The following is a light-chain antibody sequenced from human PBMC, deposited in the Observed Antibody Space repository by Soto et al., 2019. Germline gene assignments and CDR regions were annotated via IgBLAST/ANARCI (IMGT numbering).Light chain of an antibody. CDR2: DAS. CDR1: QSISSY. J-gene: IGKJ1*01. CDR3: QQYSSYWT. V-gene: IGKV1-5*01. Sequence: IRMKQSPSAVSASVRDRVTITCRASQSISSYLNWYQQKPGKAPKFLIYDASNLESGVPSRFSGSGSGTEFTLTISSLQPDDFATYYCQQYSSYWTFAQGTKVDIK.